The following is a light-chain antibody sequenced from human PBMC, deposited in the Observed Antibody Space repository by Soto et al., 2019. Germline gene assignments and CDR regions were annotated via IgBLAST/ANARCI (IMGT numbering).Light chain of an antibody. CDR2: GAS. V-gene: IGKV3-20*01. J-gene: IGKJ1*01. CDR3: QQYVSSPQT. CDR1: QSVSSSY. Sequence: EILVTESPGTLSLSPGERATLSCRASQSVSSSYLAWYQQKPGQAPRLLIYGASNRATGIPDRFSGSGSGTDFTLTISRLEPEDFAMYFCQQYVSSPQTFGQGTKVDI.